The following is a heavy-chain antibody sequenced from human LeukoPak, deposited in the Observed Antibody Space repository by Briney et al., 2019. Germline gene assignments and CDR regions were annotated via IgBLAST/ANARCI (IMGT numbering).Heavy chain of an antibody. V-gene: IGHV3-9*01. CDR2: TSWSSGNI. J-gene: IGHJ6*02. Sequence: LRFTCAAYGFTFDDYALQRVPPGQGKGLKGCSGTSWSSGNIGYADSVKGRFTIARDNAKTSLYLQMSSLRAEDTALYYCAKETASKDYASLYALDVWGQGTTVTFS. CDR1: GFTFDDYA. CDR3: AKETASKDYASLYALDV. D-gene: IGHD2-8*01.